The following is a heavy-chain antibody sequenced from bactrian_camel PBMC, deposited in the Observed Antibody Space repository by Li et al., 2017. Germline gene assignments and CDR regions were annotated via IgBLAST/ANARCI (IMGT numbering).Heavy chain of an antibody. CDR1: GFPFSNYF. CDR2: IYKDARNK. V-gene: IGHV3S6*01. Sequence: HVQLVESGGGSVETGGSLRLSCAASGFPFSNYFMNWVRRAPGKGLQWVASIYKDARNKCVLDSVKGRFTISRDNAKNEVYLQMSSLKTEDTAIYICAACQLTTMGGKFLGQGTQVTVS. J-gene: IGHJ4*01. D-gene: IGHD3*01.